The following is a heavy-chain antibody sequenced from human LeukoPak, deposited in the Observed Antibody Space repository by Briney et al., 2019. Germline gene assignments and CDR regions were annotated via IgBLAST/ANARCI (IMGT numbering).Heavy chain of an antibody. D-gene: IGHD3-22*01. CDR2: IKQDGSAK. CDR1: GFTFNSYW. V-gene: IGHV3-7*01. CDR3: ARDSITMTVVVGDLDY. Sequence: GGSLRLSCAASGFTFNSYWMSWVRQAPGKGLEWVANIKQDGSAKYYVDSVKGRFTISRDNAKNSLYLQMNSLRAEDTSVYYCARDSITMTVVVGDLDYWGQGTLVTVSS. J-gene: IGHJ4*02.